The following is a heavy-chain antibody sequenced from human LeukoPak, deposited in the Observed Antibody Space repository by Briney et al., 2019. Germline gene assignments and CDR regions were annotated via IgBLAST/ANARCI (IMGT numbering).Heavy chain of an antibody. D-gene: IGHD6-13*01. J-gene: IGHJ4*02. CDR1: GFTFSSYA. Sequence: GGSLRLSCAASGFTFSSYAMSWVRQAPGKGLEWVSAISGSGGSTYYADSVKGRFTISRDNSKNTLYLQMNSLRAEDTAVYYCAKDLGSSWSPYYFDYWGQGTLVTVSS. CDR2: ISGSGGST. V-gene: IGHV3-23*01. CDR3: AKDLGSSWSPYYFDY.